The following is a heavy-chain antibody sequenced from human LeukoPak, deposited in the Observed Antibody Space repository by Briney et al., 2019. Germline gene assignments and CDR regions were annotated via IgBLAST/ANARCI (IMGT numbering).Heavy chain of an antibody. CDR2: ISHSGRT. Sequence: SETLSLTRAVYGGSFSGYYWSWIRQPPGKGLEWLEEISHSGRTNYNPSLESRVTISVDPSKIQYSLMLGSVTAADTAVYYCARGRPDYCYYFRGGWGKGTTVTVSS. V-gene: IGHV4-34*01. CDR3: ARGRPDYCYYFRGG. J-gene: IGHJ6*03. CDR1: GGSFSGYY.